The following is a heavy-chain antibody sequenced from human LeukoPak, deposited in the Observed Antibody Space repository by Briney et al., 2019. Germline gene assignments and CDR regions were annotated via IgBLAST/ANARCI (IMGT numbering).Heavy chain of an antibody. Sequence: GGSLRLSCAASGFTFNSYAMSWVRQAPGKGLEWVSTISGSGGRTYYADSVKGRFTISRDNSKNTLYLQMNSLRAEDTAVYYCAKTMGAIDHDYWGQGTLVTVSS. CDR3: AKTMGAIDHDY. D-gene: IGHD1-26*01. J-gene: IGHJ4*02. CDR1: GFTFNSYA. V-gene: IGHV3-23*01. CDR2: ISGSGGRT.